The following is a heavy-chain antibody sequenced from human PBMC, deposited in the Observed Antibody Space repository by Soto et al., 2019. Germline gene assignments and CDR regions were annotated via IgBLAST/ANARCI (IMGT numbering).Heavy chain of an antibody. CDR3: ARGRGYSYGFYDYGMDV. D-gene: IGHD5-18*01. J-gene: IGHJ6*02. CDR2: IWYDGSNK. CDR1: GFTFSSYG. V-gene: IGHV3-33*01. Sequence: GGSLRLSCAASGFTFSSYGMHWVRQAPGKGLEWVAVIWYDGSNKYYADSVKGRFTISRDNSKNTLYLQMNSLRAEDTAVYYCARGRGYSYGFYDYGMDVWGQGTTVTVSS.